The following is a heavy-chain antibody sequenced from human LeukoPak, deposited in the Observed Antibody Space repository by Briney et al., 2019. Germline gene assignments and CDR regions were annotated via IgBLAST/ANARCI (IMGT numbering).Heavy chain of an antibody. J-gene: IGHJ5*02. V-gene: IGHV1-69*13. CDR3: ARVRKGIAAADP. Sequence: VASVKVSCKASGGTFSSYAISWVRQAPGQGLEWMGGIIPIFGTANYAQKFRGRVTITADESTSTAYMELSSLRSEDTAVYYCARVRKGIAAADPWGQGTLVTVSS. D-gene: IGHD6-13*01. CDR2: IIPIFGTA. CDR1: GGTFSSYA.